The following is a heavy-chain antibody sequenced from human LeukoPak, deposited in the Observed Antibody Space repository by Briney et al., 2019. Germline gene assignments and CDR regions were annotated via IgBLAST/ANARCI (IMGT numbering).Heavy chain of an antibody. CDR1: GFTFSSYG. D-gene: IGHD1-7*01. V-gene: IGHV3-30*02. J-gene: IGHJ4*02. CDR2: LRYDGTSE. Sequence: GGSLRLSCAASGFTFSSYGMHWVRQAPGKGLEWVAFLRYDGTSEQYAHSVEGRFTISRDNSKNTLYLQMNSLRAEDTAIYYCAKLTGTTDSFDYWGQGTLVTVSS. CDR3: AKLTGTTDSFDY.